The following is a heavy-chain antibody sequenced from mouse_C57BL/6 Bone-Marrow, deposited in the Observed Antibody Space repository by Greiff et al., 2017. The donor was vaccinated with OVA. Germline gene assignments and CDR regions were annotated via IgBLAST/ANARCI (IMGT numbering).Heavy chain of an antibody. CDR1: GFSLTSYG. Sequence: VKLVESGPGLVQPSQSLSITCTVSGFSLTSYGVHWVRQSPGKGLEWLGVIWRGGSTDYNAAFMSRLSITKDNSKSQVFFKMNSLQADDTAIYYCAKILYDYDDAMDYWGQGTSVTVSS. CDR3: AKILYDYDDAMDY. J-gene: IGHJ4*01. D-gene: IGHD2-4*01. CDR2: IWRGGST. V-gene: IGHV2-5*01.